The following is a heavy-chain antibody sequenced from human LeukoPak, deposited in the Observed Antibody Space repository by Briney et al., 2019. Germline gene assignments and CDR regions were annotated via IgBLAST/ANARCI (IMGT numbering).Heavy chain of an antibody. J-gene: IGHJ4*02. D-gene: IGHD2-2*01. CDR3: AKTPPYCSSTSCPLGY. Sequence: GGSMRLSCAASGFTFSSYAMRWVRQAPGKGLEWVSAISGSGGSTYYADSVKGRFTISRDNSKNTLYLQMSSLRAEDTAVYYCAKTPPYCSSTSCPLGYWGQGTLVTVSS. V-gene: IGHV3-23*01. CDR1: GFTFSSYA. CDR2: ISGSGGST.